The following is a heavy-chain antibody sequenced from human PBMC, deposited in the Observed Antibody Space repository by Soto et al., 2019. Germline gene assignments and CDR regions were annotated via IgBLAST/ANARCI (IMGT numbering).Heavy chain of an antibody. V-gene: IGHV3-23*01. CDR3: AKERWAAAGTPTLDS. Sequence: EVQLLESGGGLVQPGGSLRLSCAASGFTFSSYAMSWVRQAPGKGLEWVSAISGGTSSTYYADSVKGRFTISRDNSKNTLYLQMNSLRAEDTAVYYCAKERWAAAGTPTLDSWGKGTLVTVSS. CDR2: ISGGTSST. CDR1: GFTFSSYA. D-gene: IGHD6-13*01. J-gene: IGHJ4*02.